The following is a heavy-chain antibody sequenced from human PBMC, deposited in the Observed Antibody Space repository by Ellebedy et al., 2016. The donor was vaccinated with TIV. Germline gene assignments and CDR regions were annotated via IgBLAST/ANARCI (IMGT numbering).Heavy chain of an antibody. CDR3: ARSYSTNPPRVRSDV. CDR1: VDSVSSNIAA. V-gene: IGHV6-1*01. J-gene: IGHJ6*02. CDR2: TYYRSMLFV. Sequence: QTLSLTCAISVDSVSSNIAAWNWIRQSPSRGLEWLGRTYYRSMLFVDYAPFVSSRITVTPDTSKNQFSLQLDSVTPEDTAVYYCARSYSTNPPRVRSDVWGQGTTVTVSS. D-gene: IGHD2-2*01.